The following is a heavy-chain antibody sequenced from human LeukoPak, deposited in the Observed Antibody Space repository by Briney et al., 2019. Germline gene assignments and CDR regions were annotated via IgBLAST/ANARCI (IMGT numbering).Heavy chain of an antibody. CDR1: GGSISSGDYY. CDR2: IYYSGST. J-gene: IGHJ4*02. V-gene: IGHV4-30-4*08. D-gene: IGHD4-17*01. Sequence: SQTLSLTCTVSGGSISSGDYYWSWIRQPPGKGLEWIGYIYYSGSTYYNPSLKSRVTISVDTSKNQFSLKLSSVTAADTAVYYCARDAHDYGYYFDYWGQGTLVILSS. CDR3: ARDAHDYGYYFDY.